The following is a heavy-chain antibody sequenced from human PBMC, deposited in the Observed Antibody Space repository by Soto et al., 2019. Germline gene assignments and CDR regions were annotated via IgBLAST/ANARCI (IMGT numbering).Heavy chain of an antibody. CDR1: GFTFSAYA. CDR3: AKDATAVNGVWDPFDM. D-gene: IGHD2-8*01. CDR2: VGGSDTDK. Sequence: EVQLLESGGGVVQPGGSLRLSCAASGFTFSAYAMSWVRQAPGKGLQWVSGVGGSDTDKHYADSVRGRFTVSRDNSKNTLYLQMNSLRVDDTAVYYCAKDATAVNGVWDPFDMWGQGTDVTVSS. J-gene: IGHJ3*02. V-gene: IGHV3-23*01.